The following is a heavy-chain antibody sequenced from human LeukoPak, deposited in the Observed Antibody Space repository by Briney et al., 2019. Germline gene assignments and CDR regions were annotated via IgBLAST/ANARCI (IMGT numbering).Heavy chain of an antibody. CDR3: ARRTVAHTAGDV. J-gene: IGHJ6*04. Sequence: PSETLSLTCTVSGGSISSSSYYWGWIRQPPGRGLEWIGSIYYSGSTYYNPSLKSRVTISVDTSKNQFSLKLSSVTAADTAVYYCARRTVAHTAGDVWGKGTTVTISS. D-gene: IGHD6-19*01. CDR2: IYYSGST. V-gene: IGHV4-39*01. CDR1: GGSISSSSYY.